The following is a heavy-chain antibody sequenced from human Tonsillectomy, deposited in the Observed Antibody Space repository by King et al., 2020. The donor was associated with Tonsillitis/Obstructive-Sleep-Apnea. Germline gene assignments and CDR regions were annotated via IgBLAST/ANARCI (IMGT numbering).Heavy chain of an antibody. J-gene: IGHJ3*02. CDR2: IYPGDSDT. V-gene: IGHV5-51*01. CDR1: GYSFTSYW. CDR3: ARPAPSLNDAFDI. Sequence: QLVQSGAEVKKPGESLKISCKGSGYSFTSYWIGWVRQMPGKGLEWRGIIYPGDSDTRYSPSFQDQVTISADKSISTAYLQWSSLKAPDTAMYYCARPAPSLNDAFDIWGQGTMVTVSS.